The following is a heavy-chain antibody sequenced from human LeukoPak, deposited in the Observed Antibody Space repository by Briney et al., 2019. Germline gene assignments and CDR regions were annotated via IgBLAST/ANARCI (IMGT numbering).Heavy chain of an antibody. CDR2: INPSGGST. Sequence: ASVKVSCKASGYTFTSYYMHWVPQAPGQGLEWMGIINPSGGSTSYAQKFQGRVTMTRDTSTSTAYMELSSLRSEDTAVYYCARDPSRIKYYYDSSGDYYFDYWGQGTLVTVSS. V-gene: IGHV1-46*01. D-gene: IGHD3-22*01. J-gene: IGHJ4*02. CDR3: ARDPSRIKYYYDSSGDYYFDY. CDR1: GYTFTSYY.